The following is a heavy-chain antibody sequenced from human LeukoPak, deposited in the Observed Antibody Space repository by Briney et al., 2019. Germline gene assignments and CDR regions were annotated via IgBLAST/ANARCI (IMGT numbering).Heavy chain of an antibody. V-gene: IGHV3-53*04. Sequence: PGGSLRLSCAASGFTFSNYAMHWVRQAPGKGLEWVSVIYSGGSTYYADSVKGRFTISRHISQNTLYLQMNSLRAEDTAVYYCARVRLGSGWSLFDFWGQGTLVTVSS. D-gene: IGHD6-19*01. CDR1: GFTFSNYA. CDR2: IYSGGST. CDR3: ARVRLGSGWSLFDF. J-gene: IGHJ4*02.